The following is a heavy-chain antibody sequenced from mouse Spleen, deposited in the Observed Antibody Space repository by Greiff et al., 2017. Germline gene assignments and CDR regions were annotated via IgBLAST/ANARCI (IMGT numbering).Heavy chain of an antibody. V-gene: IGHV1-81*01. CDR1: GYTFTSYG. CDR2: IYPRSGNT. J-gene: IGHJ2*01. D-gene: IGHD2-4*01. CDR3: ARDYYDYEYFDY. Sequence: QVQLKQSGAELARPGASVKLSCKASGYTFTSYGISWVKQRTGQGLEWIGEIYPRSGNTYYNEKFKGKATLTADKSSSTVYMELRSLTSEDSAVYFCARDYYDYEYFDYWGQGTTLTVSS.